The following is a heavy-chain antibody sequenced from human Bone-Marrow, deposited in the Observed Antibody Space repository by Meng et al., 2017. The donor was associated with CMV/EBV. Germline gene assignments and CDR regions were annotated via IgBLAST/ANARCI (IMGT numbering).Heavy chain of an antibody. CDR2: INHSGST. CDR1: GGSFSGYY. Sequence: LTCAVYGGSFSGYYWSWIRQPPGKGLEWIGEINHSGSTNYNPSLKSRVTISLDTSKNQFSLKLGSVTAADTAVYYCARDKEGILGHWGQGTLVTVSS. D-gene: IGHD3/OR15-3a*01. CDR3: ARDKEGILGH. V-gene: IGHV4-34*01. J-gene: IGHJ4*02.